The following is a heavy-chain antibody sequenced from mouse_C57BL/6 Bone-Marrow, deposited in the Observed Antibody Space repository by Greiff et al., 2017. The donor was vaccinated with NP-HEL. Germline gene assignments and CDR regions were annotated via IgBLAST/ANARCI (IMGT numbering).Heavy chain of an antibody. Sequence: VQLQQSGAELVRPGTSVKVSCKASGYAFTNYLIGWVKQRPGQGLEWIGVINPGSGGTNYNEKFKGKATLTADKSSSTAYMQLSSLTSEDSAVYFCARTYSNSAWFAYWGQGTLVTVSA. V-gene: IGHV1-54*01. CDR2: INPGSGGT. J-gene: IGHJ3*01. D-gene: IGHD2-5*01. CDR1: GYAFTNYL. CDR3: ARTYSNSAWFAY.